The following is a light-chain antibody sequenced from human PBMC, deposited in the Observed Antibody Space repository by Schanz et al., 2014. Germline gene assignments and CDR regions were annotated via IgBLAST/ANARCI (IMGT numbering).Light chain of an antibody. CDR2: GAS. Sequence: EIVLTQSPGTLSLSPGERATLSCGASQRVNTNFLAWYQQKAGQAPRLLMYGASTRATGIPARFSGSGSATDFTLTISSLQSEDFAVYYCQQYNNWPPPYTFGQGTKLEIK. J-gene: IGKJ2*01. V-gene: IGKV3-15*01. CDR3: QQYNNWPPPYT. CDR1: QRVNTN.